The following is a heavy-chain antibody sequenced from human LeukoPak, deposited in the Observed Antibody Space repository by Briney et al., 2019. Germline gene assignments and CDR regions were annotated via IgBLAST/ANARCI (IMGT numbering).Heavy chain of an antibody. CDR3: ARDTAARRFDY. J-gene: IGHJ4*02. V-gene: IGHV3-48*04. D-gene: IGHD2-21*02. CDR2: ISSSSSTI. Sequence: GGSLRLFCAASGFTFSSYSMNWVRQAPGKGLEWVSYISSSSSTIYYADSVKGRFTISRDNAKNSLYLQMNSLRAEDTAVYYCARDTAARRFDYWGQGTLVTVSS. CDR1: GFTFSSYS.